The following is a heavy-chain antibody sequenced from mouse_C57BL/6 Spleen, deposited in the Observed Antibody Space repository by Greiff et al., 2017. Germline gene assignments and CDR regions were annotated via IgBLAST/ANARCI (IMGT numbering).Heavy chain of an antibody. V-gene: IGHV3-6*01. D-gene: IGHD2-4*01. CDR1: GYSITSGYY. CDR2: ISYDGSN. Sequence: EVHLVESGPGLVQPSQSLSLTCSVTGYSITSGYYWNWIRQFPGNKLEWMGYISYDGSNNYNPSLKNRISITRDTSKNQFFLKLNTVTTEDTATYYCARVDYDYDVDYWGQGTTLTVSS. CDR3: ARVDYDYDVDY. J-gene: IGHJ2*01.